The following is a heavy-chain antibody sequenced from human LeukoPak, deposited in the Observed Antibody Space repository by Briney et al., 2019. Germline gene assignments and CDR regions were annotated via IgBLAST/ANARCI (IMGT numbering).Heavy chain of an antibody. Sequence: ASVKVSCKASGYTFTSYGISWVRQAPGQGLEWMGWISAYNGNTNYAQKLQGRVTMTTDTSTSTAYMELRSLRSDDTAVYYCARDYWKAVIIAADRKIPSLGYWGQGTLVTVSS. CDR3: ARDYWKAVIIAADRKIPSLGY. J-gene: IGHJ4*02. D-gene: IGHD6-6*01. V-gene: IGHV1-18*01. CDR1: GYTFTSYG. CDR2: ISAYNGNT.